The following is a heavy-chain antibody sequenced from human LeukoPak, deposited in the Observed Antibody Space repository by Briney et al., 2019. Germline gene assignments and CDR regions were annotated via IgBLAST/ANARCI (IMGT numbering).Heavy chain of an antibody. CDR3: ARHYVPQWELHAFDI. D-gene: IGHD1-26*01. Sequence: SETLSLTCTVSGGSINGYYWSWIRQPPGKGLEWIGYIFYSGIDRYNPALESRVTISIDTSKNHFSLKLTSVTAADTAVYYCARHYVPQWELHAFDIWGQGTMVTVSS. V-gene: IGHV4-59*08. CDR1: GGSINGYY. CDR2: IFYSGID. J-gene: IGHJ3*02.